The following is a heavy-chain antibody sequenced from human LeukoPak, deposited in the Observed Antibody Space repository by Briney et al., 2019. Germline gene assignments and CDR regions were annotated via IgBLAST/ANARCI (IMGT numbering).Heavy chain of an antibody. V-gene: IGHV4-39*01. CDR1: GGSISSSSYY. CDR2: IYYSGST. D-gene: IGHD2-21*02. CDR3: ARHGGSVVVTDSNWFDP. J-gene: IGHJ5*02. Sequence: SETLSLTCTVSGGSISSSSYYWGWIRQPPGKGLEWIGSIYYSGSTYYNPSLKSRVTISVDTSKNQFSLKLSSVTAADTAVYYCARHGGSVVVTDSNWFDPWGQGTLVTVSS.